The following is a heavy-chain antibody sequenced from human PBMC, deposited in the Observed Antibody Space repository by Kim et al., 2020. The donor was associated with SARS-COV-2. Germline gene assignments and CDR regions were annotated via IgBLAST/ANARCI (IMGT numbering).Heavy chain of an antibody. CDR2: IRSKAYGGTT. Sequence: GWSLRLSCTASGFTFGDYAMSWFRQAPGKGLEWVGFIRSKAYGGTTEYAASVKGRFTISRDDSKSIAYLQMNSLKTEDTAVYYCTRVPMVRGVIIHFDYWGEGHLVTVSS. D-gene: IGHD3-10*01. J-gene: IGHJ4*02. CDR1: GFTFGDYA. CDR3: TRVPMVRGVIIHFDY. V-gene: IGHV3-49*03.